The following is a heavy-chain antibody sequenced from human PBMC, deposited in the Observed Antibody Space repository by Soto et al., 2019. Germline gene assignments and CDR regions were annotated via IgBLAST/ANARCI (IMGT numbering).Heavy chain of an antibody. Sequence: GASVKVSCKASGYTFTSYGISWVRQAPGQGLEWMGWISAYNGNTNYAQKLQGRVTMTTDTSTSTAYMELRSLRSDDTAVYYCARGAAVASGYNWFDPWGQGTLVTVSS. D-gene: IGHD6-19*01. J-gene: IGHJ5*02. CDR1: GYTFTSYG. CDR3: ARGAAVASGYNWFDP. V-gene: IGHV1-18*01. CDR2: ISAYNGNT.